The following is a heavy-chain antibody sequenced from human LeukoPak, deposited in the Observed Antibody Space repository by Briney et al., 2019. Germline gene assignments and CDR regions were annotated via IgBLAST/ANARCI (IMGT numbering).Heavy chain of an antibody. J-gene: IGHJ4*02. Sequence: GGSLRLSCAASGFTFSSYWISWVRQAPGIGLEWVANIKRDGSEQYYVDSVKGRFTISRDNAKNSLYLQMNSLRAEDTAVYYCARDRDGGFDYWGQGTLVTVSS. D-gene: IGHD3-10*01. CDR1: GFTFSSYW. CDR3: ARDRDGGFDY. CDR2: IKRDGSEQ. V-gene: IGHV3-7*01.